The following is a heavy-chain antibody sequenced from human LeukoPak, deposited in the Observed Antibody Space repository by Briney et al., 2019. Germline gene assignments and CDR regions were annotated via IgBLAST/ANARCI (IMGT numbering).Heavy chain of an antibody. CDR3: ATIGGGRCSFDH. V-gene: IGHV1-69*06. D-gene: IGHD3-16*01. CDR2: IIPLSGTT. CDR1: GGSFSDYS. J-gene: IGHJ4*02. Sequence: GSSVKVSCKASGGSFSDYSIAWLRQAPGQGLQWMGGIIPLSGTTNHAQNFPVRVTIIADKSTTTVYMELNDLTSEDTALYYCATIGGGRCSFDHWGQGTLVTVSA.